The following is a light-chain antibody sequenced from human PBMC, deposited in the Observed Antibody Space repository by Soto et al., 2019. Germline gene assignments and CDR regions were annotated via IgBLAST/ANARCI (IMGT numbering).Light chain of an antibody. CDR2: GAS. CDR1: QSISNN. V-gene: IGKV3-15*01. Sequence: IVMTQSPDPLSASPGERFTLTCMASQSISNNLAWFQQKPGQGPRLLIFGASTRATGIADRFSGSGSGADFTLTINSLQSEDSAVFYCQQYHDGPPITFGQGGLLETK. J-gene: IGKJ5*01. CDR3: QQYHDGPPIT.